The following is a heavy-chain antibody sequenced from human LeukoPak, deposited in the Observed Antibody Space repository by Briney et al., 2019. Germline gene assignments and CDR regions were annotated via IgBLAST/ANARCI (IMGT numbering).Heavy chain of an antibody. V-gene: IGHV4-59*11. CDR1: GGSISSHY. J-gene: IGHJ4*02. Sequence: SETLSLTCTVSGGSISSHYWSWIRQPPGKGLEWIGYIYYSGSTNYNPSLKSRVTISVDTSKNQFFLKLSSVTAADTAVYYCARGRSPWLAVDYWGQGTLVTVPS. CDR3: ARGRSPWLAVDY. CDR2: IYYSGST. D-gene: IGHD3-22*01.